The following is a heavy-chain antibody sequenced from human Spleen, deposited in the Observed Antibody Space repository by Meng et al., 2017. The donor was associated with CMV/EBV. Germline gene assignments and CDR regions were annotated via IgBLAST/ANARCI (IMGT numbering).Heavy chain of an antibody. CDR3: ARGRGESLGGIFE. V-gene: IGHV1-18*01. CDR2: ISAYNGNA. CDR1: GYTCTSYG. Sequence: CKDSGYTCTSYGISWVRQAPGQGLEWMGWISAYNGNATYAQKLQGRVTMTTDTSTSTAYMELRSLRSDDTAVYYCARGRGESLGGIFEWGQGTLVTVSS. J-gene: IGHJ4*02. D-gene: IGHD3-16*01.